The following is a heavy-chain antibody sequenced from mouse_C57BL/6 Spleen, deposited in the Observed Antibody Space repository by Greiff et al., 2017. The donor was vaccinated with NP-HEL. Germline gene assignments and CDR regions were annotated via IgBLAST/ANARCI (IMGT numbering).Heavy chain of an antibody. V-gene: IGHV1-22*01. CDR2: INPNNGGT. Sequence: VQLQQSGPELVKPGASVKMSCKASGYTFTDYNMHWVKQSHGKSLEWIGYINPNNGGTSYNQKFKGKATLTVNKSSSTAYMELRSLTSEDSAVYYCAREGGGSSPAWFAYWGQGTLVTVSA. D-gene: IGHD1-1*01. J-gene: IGHJ3*01. CDR3: AREGGGSSPAWFAY. CDR1: GYTFTDYN.